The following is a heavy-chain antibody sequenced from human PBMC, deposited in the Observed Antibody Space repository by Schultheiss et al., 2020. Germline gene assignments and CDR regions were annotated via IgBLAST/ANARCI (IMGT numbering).Heavy chain of an antibody. Sequence: GESLKISCAASGFTFDDYTMHWVRQAPGKGLEWVSLISWDGGSTYYADSVKGRFTISRDNSKNSLYLQMNSLRTEDTALYYCAKAKQGYAVAGTGLDIWGQGTMVTGSS. CDR2: ISWDGGST. D-gene: IGHD6-19*01. J-gene: IGHJ3*02. CDR3: AKAKQGYAVAGTGLDI. V-gene: IGHV3-43*01. CDR1: GFTFDDYT.